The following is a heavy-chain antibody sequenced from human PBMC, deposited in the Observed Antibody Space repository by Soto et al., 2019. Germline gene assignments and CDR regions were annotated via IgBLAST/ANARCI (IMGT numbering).Heavy chain of an antibody. CDR3: ARSPRDIVVVVAGYYGMDV. Sequence: SETLSLTCAISGDSVSSNSAAWNWIRQSPSIGLDWLGRTYYRSKWYNDYAVSVKSRITINPDTSKNQFSLQLNSVTPEDTAVYYCARSPRDIVVVVAGYYGMDVWGQGTTVTVSS. D-gene: IGHD2-15*01. CDR1: GDSVSSNSAA. V-gene: IGHV6-1*01. J-gene: IGHJ6*02. CDR2: TYYRSKWYN.